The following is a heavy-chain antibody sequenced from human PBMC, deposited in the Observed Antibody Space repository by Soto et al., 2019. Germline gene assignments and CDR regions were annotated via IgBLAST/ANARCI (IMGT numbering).Heavy chain of an antibody. V-gene: IGHV1-69*01. D-gene: IGHD4-4*01. Sequence: QVLLVQSGAEVKKPGSSVKVSCQAAGGSFSSYMVSWVRQAPGQGLDYMGGIMPVFGTPTYTEKFQGRVTITGGESTGTAYLELTSLKSDDTAVYYCARGVTANYMGGDAFAIWGQGTLVAVSS. CDR1: GGSFSSYM. CDR2: IMPVFGTP. J-gene: IGHJ3*02. CDR3: ARGVTANYMGGDAFAI.